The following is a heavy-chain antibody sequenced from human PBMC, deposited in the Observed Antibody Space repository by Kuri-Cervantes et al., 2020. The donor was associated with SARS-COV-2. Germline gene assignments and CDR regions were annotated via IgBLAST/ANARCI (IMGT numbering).Heavy chain of an antibody. CDR2: INPNSGGT. D-gene: IGHD3-3*01. Sequence: ASVKVSCKSSGYTFTGYYMHWVRQAPGQGLEWMGWINPNSGGTNYAQKFQGRVTMARDTSISTAYMELSRLTSDDTSVYYCARGSITIFGVVTSFDYWGQGTLVTVSS. J-gene: IGHJ4*02. V-gene: IGHV1-2*02. CDR1: GYTFTGYY. CDR3: ARGSITIFGVVTSFDY.